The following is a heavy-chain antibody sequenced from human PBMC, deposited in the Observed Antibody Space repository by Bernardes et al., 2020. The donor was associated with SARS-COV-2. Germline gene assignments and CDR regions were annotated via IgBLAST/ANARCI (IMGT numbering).Heavy chain of an antibody. Sequence: ASVKVSCKASGYTFTSYGISWVRQAPGQGLEWMGWISAYNGTTTYAQKLQGRVTMTTDTSTSTAYMELRSLRSDDTAVYYCARGGYGDYERYYFDYWGQGTLVTVSS. CDR2: ISAYNGTT. CDR1: GYTFTSYG. V-gene: IGHV1-18*01. J-gene: IGHJ4*02. D-gene: IGHD4-17*01. CDR3: ARGGYGDYERYYFDY.